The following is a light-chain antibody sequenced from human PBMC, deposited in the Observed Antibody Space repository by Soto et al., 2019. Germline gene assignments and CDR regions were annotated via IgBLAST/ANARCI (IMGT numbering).Light chain of an antibody. CDR1: SSDVGGYNY. Sequence: QSVLTQPASVSGSTGQSITISCTGTSSDVGGYNYVSWYQHHPGKAPKLIIYDVTNRPSGVSNPFSGSKSGNTASLTISGLQPEDEADYYCSSYTTSNTRQIVFGTGTK. J-gene: IGLJ1*01. CDR2: DVT. CDR3: SSYTTSNTRQIV. V-gene: IGLV2-14*03.